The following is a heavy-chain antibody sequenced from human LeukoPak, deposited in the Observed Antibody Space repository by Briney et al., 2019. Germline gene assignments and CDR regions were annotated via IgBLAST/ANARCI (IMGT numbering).Heavy chain of an antibody. D-gene: IGHD2-21*01. Sequence: SETLSLTCAVYGGSFSGYYWSWIRQPPGKGLEWIGEINHSGSTNYNPSLKSRVTISVDTSKNQFSLKLSSVTAADTAVYYCARHEAYCGGDCYSNFDYWGQGTLVTVSS. V-gene: IGHV4-34*01. CDR3: ARHEAYCGGDCYSNFDY. J-gene: IGHJ4*02. CDR1: GGSFSGYY. CDR2: INHSGST.